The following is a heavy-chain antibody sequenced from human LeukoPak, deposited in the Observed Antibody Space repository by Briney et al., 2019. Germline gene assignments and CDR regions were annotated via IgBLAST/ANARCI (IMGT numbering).Heavy chain of an antibody. V-gene: IGHV4-59*01. D-gene: IGHD3-22*01. CDR2: IYYNGST. CDR3: ASTYYYDSSGSYYYGMDV. CDR1: GGSISSYY. J-gene: IGHJ6*02. Sequence: SETLSLTCTVSGGSISSYYWSWIRQPPGKGLEWIGYIYYNGSTNYNPSLKSRVTISVDTSKNQFSLKLSSVTAADTAVYYCASTYYYDSSGSYYYGMDVWGQGTTVTVSS.